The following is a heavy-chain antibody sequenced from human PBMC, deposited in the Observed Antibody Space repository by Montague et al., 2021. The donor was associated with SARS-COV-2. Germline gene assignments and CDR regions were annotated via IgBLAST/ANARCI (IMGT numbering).Heavy chain of an antibody. J-gene: IGHJ6*02. D-gene: IGHD3-9*01. V-gene: IGHV2-70*01. CDR3: ARMDILTGYYAYGMDV. CDR2: XDWDDDK. Sequence: PALVKPTQTLTLTCTFSGFSLSTSGMCVSWIRQPPGKALEWLALXDWDDDKYYSTSLKTRLTISKDTSKNQVVLTMTNIDPVDTATYYCARMDILTGYYAYGMDVWGQGTTVTVSS. CDR1: GFSLSTSGMC.